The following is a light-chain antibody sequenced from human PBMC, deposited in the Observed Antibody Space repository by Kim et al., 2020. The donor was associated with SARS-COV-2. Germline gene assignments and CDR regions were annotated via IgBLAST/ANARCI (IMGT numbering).Light chain of an antibody. J-gene: IGLJ3*02. CDR1: KLGDKY. Sequence: SYELTQPPSVSVSPGQTASITCSGDKLGDKYACWYQQKPGQSPVLVIYQDSKRPSGIPERFSGSNSGNTATLTISGTQAMDEADYYCQAWDSITGVFGGGPQLTVL. V-gene: IGLV3-1*01. CDR2: QDS. CDR3: QAWDSITGV.